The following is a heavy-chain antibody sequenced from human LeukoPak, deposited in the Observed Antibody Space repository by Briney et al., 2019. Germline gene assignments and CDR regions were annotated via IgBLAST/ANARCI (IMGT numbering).Heavy chain of an antibody. D-gene: IGHD6-19*01. CDR3: ARKRSGWLNWYFDL. Sequence: GGSLRLSCVASGFPFSSYWMTWVRQAPGKGLEWVANIKQDGSEKYYVDSVKGRFTISRDNAKNSLYLQMNSLRAEDTAVYYCARKRSGWLNWYFDLWGRGTLVTVSS. V-gene: IGHV3-7*03. CDR1: GFPFSSYW. J-gene: IGHJ2*01. CDR2: IKQDGSEK.